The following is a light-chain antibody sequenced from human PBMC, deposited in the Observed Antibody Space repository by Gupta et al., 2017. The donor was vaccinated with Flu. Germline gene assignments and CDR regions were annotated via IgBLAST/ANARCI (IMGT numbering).Light chain of an antibody. V-gene: IGKV1-39*01. CDR1: QSISTY. Sequence: DIQMTQSPSSLSASVGDRVTITCRASQSISTYLNWYQQKPGKAPELLISAASTLRSGVPSRFSGSGSGTDFTLTISCLQPEDLATYFCQQSYSAPIAFGQGTRLEIK. CDR2: AAS. CDR3: QQSYSAPIA. J-gene: IGKJ5*01.